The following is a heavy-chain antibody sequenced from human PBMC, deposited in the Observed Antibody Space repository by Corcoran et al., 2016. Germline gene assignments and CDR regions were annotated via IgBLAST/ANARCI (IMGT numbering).Heavy chain of an antibody. D-gene: IGHD3-10*01. CDR1: GFTFSSYG. J-gene: IGHJ6*02. V-gene: IGHV3-33*01. CDR3: ARVSRRYYGSGSYHDYYYYGMDV. Sequence: QVQLVESGGGVVQPGRSLRLSCAASGFTFSSYGMHWVRQAPGKGLEWVAVIWYDGSNKYYADSVKGRFTISRDNSKNMLYLQMNSLRAEDTAVYYCARVSRRYYGSGSYHDYYYYGMDVWGQGTTVTVSS. CDR2: IWYDGSNK.